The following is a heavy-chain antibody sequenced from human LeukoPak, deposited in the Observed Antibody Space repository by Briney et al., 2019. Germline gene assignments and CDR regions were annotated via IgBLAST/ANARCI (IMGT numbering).Heavy chain of an antibody. CDR3: ARDANYYDSSGYLDY. J-gene: IGHJ4*02. Sequence: ASVKVSCKASGYTFTSYAMNWVRQAPGQGREWMGWISAYNGNTNYAQKLQGRVTMTTDTSTSTAYMELRSLRSDDTAVYYCARDANYYDSSGYLDYWGQGTLVTVSS. D-gene: IGHD3-22*01. CDR1: GYTFTSYA. V-gene: IGHV1-18*01. CDR2: ISAYNGNT.